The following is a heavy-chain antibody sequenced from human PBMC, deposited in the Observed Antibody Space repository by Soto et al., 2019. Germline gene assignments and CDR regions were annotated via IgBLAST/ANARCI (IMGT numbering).Heavy chain of an antibody. CDR1: GGSISSGGYY. D-gene: IGHD5-12*01. CDR2: IYYSGST. J-gene: IGHJ4*02. CDR3: ARVRVEMATAGFDY. Sequence: SETLSLTCTVSGGSISSGGYYWSWIRQHPGKGLEWIGYIYYSGSTYYNPSLKSRVTISVDTSKNQFPLKLSSVTAADTAVYYCARVRVEMATAGFDYWGQGTLVTVSS. V-gene: IGHV4-31*03.